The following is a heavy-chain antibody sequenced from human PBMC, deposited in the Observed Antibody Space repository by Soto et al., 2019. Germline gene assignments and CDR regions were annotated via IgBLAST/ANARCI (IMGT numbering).Heavy chain of an antibody. V-gene: IGHV4-31*11. CDR3: ARGPRPSDYFYGLDV. Sequence: SETLSLTRAVYGGSFSGYYWSWIRQQPEKGLEWVAYIYYTGNTYYNPSLESRLTVSVDTSKNQFSLYLKSVTAADTAVYYCARGPRPSDYFYGLDVWGQGTTVTVSS. CDR2: IYYTGNT. CDR1: GGSFSGYY. J-gene: IGHJ6*02.